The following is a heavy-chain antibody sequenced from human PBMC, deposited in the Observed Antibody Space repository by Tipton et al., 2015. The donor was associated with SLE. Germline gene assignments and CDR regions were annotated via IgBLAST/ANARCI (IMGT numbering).Heavy chain of an antibody. CDR1: GGSISSHY. D-gene: IGHD3-22*01. J-gene: IGHJ5*02. Sequence: LRLSCTVSGGSISSHYWSWIRQPPGKGLEWIGYIYYSGSTNYNPSLKSRVTISVDMSKNQFSLKLTSVTAADTAVYYCAREHYYDSSGYYPWGQGTLVTVSS. V-gene: IGHV4-59*11. CDR2: IYYSGST. CDR3: AREHYYDSSGYYP.